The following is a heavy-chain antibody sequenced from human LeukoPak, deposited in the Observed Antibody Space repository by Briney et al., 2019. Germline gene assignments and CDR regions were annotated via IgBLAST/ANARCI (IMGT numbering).Heavy chain of an antibody. CDR3: ALRVGRNGYKG. V-gene: IGHV5-51*01. J-gene: IGHJ3*01. CDR2: IYPGDSDT. CDR1: GYSFTNYW. D-gene: IGHD5-24*01. Sequence: GESLKISCKGSGYSFTNYWIGWVRQMPGKGPEGMGIIYPGDSDTRYSPPFEGQVTISADKSISTAYLQWSSLKTSDTAMYYCALRVGRNGYKGWGQGTMVTVSS.